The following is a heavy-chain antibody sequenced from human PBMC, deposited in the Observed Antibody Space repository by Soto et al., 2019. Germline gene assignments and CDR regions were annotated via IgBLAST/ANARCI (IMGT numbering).Heavy chain of an antibody. CDR3: ARDYGTARLYYYYYYGMDV. Sequence: EVQLVESGGGLVQPGGSLRLSCAASGFTFSSYWMHWVRQAPGKGLVWVSRINSDGSSISYADSVKGRFTISRDNAKNTLYLQMKSLRAEDTAVYYCARDYGTARLYYYYYYGMDVRGQGTTVTVSS. CDR2: INSDGSSI. D-gene: IGHD3-3*01. J-gene: IGHJ6*02. CDR1: GFTFSSYW. V-gene: IGHV3-74*01.